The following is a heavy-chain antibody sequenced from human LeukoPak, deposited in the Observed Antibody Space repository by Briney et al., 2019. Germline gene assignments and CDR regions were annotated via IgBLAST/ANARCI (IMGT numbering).Heavy chain of an antibody. CDR3: AKDEDYYYGPGNFDY. J-gene: IGHJ4*02. V-gene: IGHV3-23*01. D-gene: IGHD3-10*01. CDR1: GFTFSSYA. CDR2: ISGSGGST. Sequence: GGSLRLSCAASGFTFSSYAVSGLRQAPGKGLEGVSAISGSGGSTYCADSVKGRFTISRDNPKNTLYLQMNSLRAEDTAVYYCAKDEDYYYGPGNFDYWGQGALVTVSS.